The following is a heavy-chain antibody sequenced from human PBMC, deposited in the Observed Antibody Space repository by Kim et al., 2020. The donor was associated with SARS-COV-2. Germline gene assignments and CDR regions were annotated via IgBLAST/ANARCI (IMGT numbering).Heavy chain of an antibody. V-gene: IGHV3-66*01. CDR3: ARGTIFGVVTY. CDR1: GFTASSNY. Sequence: GGSLRLSCAASGFTASSNYMSWVRQAPGKGLEWVSVIYGGGSTYYADSVKGRFTISRDNSKNTLYLQMNSLRAEDTAVYYCARGTIFGVVTYWGQGTLVTVSS. CDR2: IYGGGST. D-gene: IGHD3-3*01. J-gene: IGHJ4*02.